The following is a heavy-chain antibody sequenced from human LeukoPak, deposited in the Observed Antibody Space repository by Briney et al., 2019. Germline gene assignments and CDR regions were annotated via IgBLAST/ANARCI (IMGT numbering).Heavy chain of an antibody. V-gene: IGHV1-18*01. CDR1: GYTFTSYG. D-gene: IGHD3-10*01. CDR2: ISAYNGNT. CDR3: ARDSADLDYYGSGSYW. Sequence: ASVKVSCKASGYTFTSYGISWVRQAPGQGLEWMGWISAYNGNTKYAQKLQGRVTMTTDTSMSTAYMELRSLRSDDTAVYYCARDSADLDYYGSGSYWWGQGTLVTVSS. J-gene: IGHJ4*02.